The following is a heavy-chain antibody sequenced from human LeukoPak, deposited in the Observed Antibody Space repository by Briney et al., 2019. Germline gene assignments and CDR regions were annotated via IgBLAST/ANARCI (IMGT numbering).Heavy chain of an antibody. J-gene: IGHJ4*02. CDR1: GGSISSGSYY. CDR3: ARDLYGTYDY. Sequence: PSQTLSLTSTVSGGSISSGSYYWSWIRQPAGKGLEWIGRIYTSGSANYNPSLKSRVTISVDTSKNQFSLKLSSVTAADTAVYYCARDLYGTYDYWGQGTLVTVSS. CDR2: IYTSGSA. D-gene: IGHD2-8*01. V-gene: IGHV4-61*02.